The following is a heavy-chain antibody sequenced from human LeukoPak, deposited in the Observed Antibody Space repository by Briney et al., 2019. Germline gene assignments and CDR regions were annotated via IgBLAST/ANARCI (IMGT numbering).Heavy chain of an antibody. CDR1: GSTFSTYA. D-gene: IGHD1-26*01. Sequence: GGSLRLSCAASGSTFSTYAMSWVRQAAGEGLEWVSLISGSGGGTYYADSVKGRFTISRDNSKNTLYLQLNSLRVEDTAVYYCAKNRGAGSHYYYHMNVWGKGTTVTVSS. J-gene: IGHJ6*03. CDR2: ISGSGGGT. CDR3: AKNRGAGSHYYYHMNV. V-gene: IGHV3-23*01.